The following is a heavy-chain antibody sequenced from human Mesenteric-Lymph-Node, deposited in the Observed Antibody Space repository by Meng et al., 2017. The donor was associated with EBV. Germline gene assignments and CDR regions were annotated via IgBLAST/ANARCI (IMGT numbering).Heavy chain of an antibody. D-gene: IGHD1-7*01. CDR3: ARVSEISGTWLDC. CDR1: GGSIGGNMG. CDR2: VVHIGST. J-gene: IGHJ1*01. V-gene: IGHV4-4*01. Sequence: GEVKGPGPELCEPAGPLSLTGGLLGGSIGGNMGWSWIRQPPGKGLEWIGEVVHIGSTNYNPSLKSRVTISLDKSKNQFSLKLTSVTAADTAVYFCARVSEISGTWLDCWGQGTLVTVSS.